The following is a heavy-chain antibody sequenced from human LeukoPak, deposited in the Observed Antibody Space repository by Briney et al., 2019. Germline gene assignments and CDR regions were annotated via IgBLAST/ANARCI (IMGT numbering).Heavy chain of an antibody. V-gene: IGHV4-61*01. CDR2: IYYSGST. J-gene: IGHJ4*02. CDR1: GGSVSSGSYW. Sequence: SETLSLTCTVSGGSVSSGSYWWSRIRQPPGKGLEWIGCIYYSGSTDYNPSLKSRVTISLDTSKNQFSLKLSSVTAADTAVYYCARYDSSGYSLYYFDYWGQGTLVTVSS. CDR3: ARYDSSGYSLYYFDY. D-gene: IGHD3-22*01.